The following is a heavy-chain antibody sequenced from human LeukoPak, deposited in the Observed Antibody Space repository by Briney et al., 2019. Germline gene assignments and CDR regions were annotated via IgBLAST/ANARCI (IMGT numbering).Heavy chain of an antibody. Sequence: GGSLRPSCAASGFTFSSYAMSWVRQAPGKGLEWVSAISGSGGSTYYADSVKGRFTISRDNYKNTLYLQMNSLRAEDTAVYYCAKERYYGSGSYYKVNWFDPWGQGTLVTVSS. V-gene: IGHV3-23*01. D-gene: IGHD3-10*01. CDR1: GFTFSSYA. CDR2: ISGSGGST. CDR3: AKERYYGSGSYYKVNWFDP. J-gene: IGHJ5*02.